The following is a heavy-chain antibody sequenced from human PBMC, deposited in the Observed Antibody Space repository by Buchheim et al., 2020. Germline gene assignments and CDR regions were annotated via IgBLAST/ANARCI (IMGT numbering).Heavy chain of an antibody. J-gene: IGHJ4*02. CDR3: ARDSSSGWHEWGQTDY. V-gene: IGHV3-33*01. CDR2: IWYDGSNK. Sequence: QVQLVESGGGVVQPGRSLRLSCAASGFTFSSYGMHWVRQAPGKGLEWVAVIWYDGSNKYYADSVKGRFTISRDNSKNTLYLQMNSLRAEDTAVYYCARDSSSGWHEWGQTDYWGQGTL. CDR1: GFTFSSYG. D-gene: IGHD6-19*01.